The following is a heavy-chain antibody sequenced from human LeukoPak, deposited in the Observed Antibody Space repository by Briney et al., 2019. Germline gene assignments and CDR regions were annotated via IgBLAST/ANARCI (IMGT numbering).Heavy chain of an antibody. CDR2: INWNGDST. Sequence: GGSLRLSCAASGFTFSTYAMSWVRQIPGKGLEWVSGINWNGDSTGYADSVKGRFTISRDNAKNSLYLQMNSLRAEDTALYYCARDEYSSSWYYFDYWGQGTLVTVSS. V-gene: IGHV3-20*04. D-gene: IGHD6-13*01. J-gene: IGHJ4*02. CDR3: ARDEYSSSWYYFDY. CDR1: GFTFSTYA.